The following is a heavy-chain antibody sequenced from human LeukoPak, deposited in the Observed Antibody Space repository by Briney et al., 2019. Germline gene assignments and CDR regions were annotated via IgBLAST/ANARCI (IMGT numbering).Heavy chain of an antibody. CDR1: GGSVSDYY. CDR2: IYHTGST. Sequence: SETLSLTCTISGGSVSDYYWSWIRQSPGKGLEWIGYIYHTGSTSYSPSLKSRVTTSADTSHNQFSLKLSSVTAADTAVYYCASRKLGNDYWGQGTLVTVSS. CDR3: ASRKLGNDY. J-gene: IGHJ4*02. V-gene: IGHV4-59*02. D-gene: IGHD7-27*01.